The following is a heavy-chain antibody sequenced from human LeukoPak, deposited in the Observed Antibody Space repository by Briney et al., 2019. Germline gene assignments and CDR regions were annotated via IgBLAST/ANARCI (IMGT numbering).Heavy chain of an antibody. J-gene: IGHJ4*02. CDR3: AKDARSFDWLFDH. CDR2: VRSDGSHD. V-gene: IGHV3-30*02. D-gene: IGHD3-9*01. Sequence: PGGSLRLSCVASGFAFSTYGMHWVRQAPGKGLEWVAYVRSDGSHDSYVDSVTGRFTISRDNSKNTLFLQMNSLRAEDTSMYYCAKDARSFDWLFDHWGQGILVTVSS. CDR1: GFAFSTYG.